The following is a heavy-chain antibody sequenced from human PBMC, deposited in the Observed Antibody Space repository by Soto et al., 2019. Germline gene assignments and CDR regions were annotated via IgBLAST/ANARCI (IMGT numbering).Heavy chain of an antibody. CDR2: TYYRSKWYN. CDR1: GDSVSSNSAA. J-gene: IGHJ4*02. Sequence: SQTLSLNCAISGDSVSSNSAAWNWIRQSPSRGLEWLGRTYYRSKWYNDYAVSVKSRITINPDTSKNQFSLQLNSVTPEDTAVYYCARGKPGIIGSSGYYLFDYWGQGTLVTVSS. V-gene: IGHV6-1*01. D-gene: IGHD3-22*01. CDR3: ARGKPGIIGSSGYYLFDY.